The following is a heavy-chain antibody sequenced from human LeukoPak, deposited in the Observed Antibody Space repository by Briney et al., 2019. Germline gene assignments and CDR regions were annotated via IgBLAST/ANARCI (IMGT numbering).Heavy chain of an antibody. CDR2: IYDSGST. D-gene: IGHD7-27*01. J-gene: IGHJ5*02. V-gene: IGHV4-39*01. Sequence: SETLSLTCTVSGGSIRSSYYYWGWIRQPPGKGLEWIGSIYDSGSTYYNPSLKSRVTISVDTSKNQFSLKLNSVTAADTAVYYCARHSGPWGEGTLVTVSS. CDR1: GGSIRSSYYY. CDR3: ARHSGP.